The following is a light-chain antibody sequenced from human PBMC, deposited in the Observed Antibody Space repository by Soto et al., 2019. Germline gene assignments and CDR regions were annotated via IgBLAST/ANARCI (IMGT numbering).Light chain of an antibody. CDR3: SSYTSSSNLIV. CDR1: SSDVGGYNY. V-gene: IGLV2-14*01. CDR2: DVS. J-gene: IGLJ2*01. Sequence: QSALTQPASVSGSPGQSITISCTGTSSDVGGYNYVSWYQQYPGKAPKVMIYDVSNRPSGVSNRFSGSKSGNTASLTISGLQDEDEDDYYCSSYTSSSNLIVFGGGTKLTVL.